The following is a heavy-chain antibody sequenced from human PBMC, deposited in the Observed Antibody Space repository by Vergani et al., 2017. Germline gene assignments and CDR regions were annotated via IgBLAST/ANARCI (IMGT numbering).Heavy chain of an antibody. Sequence: QVQLQQWGAGLLKPSETLSLTCAVYGGSFSGYYWSWIRQPPGKGLEWIGEINHSGSTNYNPSLKSRVTISVDTSKNQFSLKLSSVTAADTAVYYCARGRRSQDWGGYYSISGYNWFDPWGQGTLVTVSS. CDR1: GGSFSGYY. D-gene: IGHD3-3*01. J-gene: IGHJ5*02. V-gene: IGHV4-34*01. CDR3: ARGRRSQDWGGYYSISGYNWFDP. CDR2: INHSGST.